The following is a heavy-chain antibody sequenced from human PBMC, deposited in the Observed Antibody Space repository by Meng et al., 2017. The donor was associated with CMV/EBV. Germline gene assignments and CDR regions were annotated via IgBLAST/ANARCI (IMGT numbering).Heavy chain of an antibody. Sequence: GESLKISCAASGFTFSSYAMSWVRQAPGKGLEWVSVIYSGGSSTYYADSVKGRFTISRDNSKNTLYLQMNSLRAEDTAVYYCAKDGYSGYDYDYWGQGTLVTVSS. D-gene: IGHD5-12*01. V-gene: IGHV3-23*03. CDR1: GFTFSSYA. CDR2: IYSGGSST. CDR3: AKDGYSGYDYDY. J-gene: IGHJ4*02.